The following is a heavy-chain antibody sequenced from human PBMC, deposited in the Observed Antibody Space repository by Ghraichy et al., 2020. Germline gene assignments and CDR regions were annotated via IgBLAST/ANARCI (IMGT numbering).Heavy chain of an antibody. V-gene: IGHV4-34*01. CDR1: GGSFSGYY. D-gene: IGHD6-19*01. Sequence: SETLSLTCAVYGGSFSGYYWSWIRQPPGKGLEWIGEINHSGSTNYNPSLKSRVTISVDTSKNQFSLKLSSVTAADTAVYYCARVSSGWYGDRFDPWGQGTLVTVSS. CDR2: INHSGST. CDR3: ARVSSGWYGDRFDP. J-gene: IGHJ5*02.